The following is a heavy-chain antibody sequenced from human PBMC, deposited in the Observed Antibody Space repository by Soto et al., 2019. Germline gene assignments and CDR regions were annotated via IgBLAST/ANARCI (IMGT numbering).Heavy chain of an antibody. J-gene: IGHJ4*02. CDR2: IIPICGTA. V-gene: IGHV1-69*13. CDR3: SIYSSLAARGPPV. CDR1: GGTFSSYA. D-gene: IGHD6-6*01. Sequence: SVKVSCKACGGTFSSYAISWVRQAPGQGLEWMGGIIPICGTASYAQKFQRRVTITADESTSTADIALRSRRSADTAVLYCSIYSSLAARGPPVWGQGTLVTVSS.